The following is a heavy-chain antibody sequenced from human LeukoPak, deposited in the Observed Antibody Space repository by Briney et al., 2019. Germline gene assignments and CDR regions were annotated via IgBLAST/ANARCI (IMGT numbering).Heavy chain of an antibody. CDR2: IWSDGSNK. CDR3: ARDVPGDTHFDY. J-gene: IGHJ4*02. CDR1: GXTFSSDD. Sequence: GGSLRLSCAASGXTFSSDDMHWVRQAPGKGLEWVAVIWSDGSNKYYTDSVKGRFTISRDNSKNTLYLQMNSLRAEDTAVYYCARDVPGDTHFDYWGQGTLVTVSS. V-gene: IGHV3-33*01. D-gene: IGHD4-17*01.